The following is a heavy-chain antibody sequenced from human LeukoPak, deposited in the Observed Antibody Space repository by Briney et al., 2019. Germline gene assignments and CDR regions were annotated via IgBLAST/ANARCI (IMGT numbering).Heavy chain of an antibody. Sequence: ASVKVPCKASGYTFTGYYMHWVRQAPGQGLEWMGWINPNSGGTNYAQKFQGRVTMTRNTSISTAYMELSRLGSDDTAVYYCTRESVPRRFDPWGQGTLVTVSS. CDR2: INPNSGGT. D-gene: IGHD1-14*01. CDR3: TRESVPRRFDP. V-gene: IGHV1-2*02. CDR1: GYTFTGYY. J-gene: IGHJ5*02.